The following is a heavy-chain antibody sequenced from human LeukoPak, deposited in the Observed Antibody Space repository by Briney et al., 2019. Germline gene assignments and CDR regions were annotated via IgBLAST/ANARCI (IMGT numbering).Heavy chain of an antibody. J-gene: IGHJ4*02. CDR3: ARVGREVTTGYFDD. Sequence: ETGASLRLSCVASGFSFSTYEMNWVRQAPGKGLEWVAYISTSGSSVYYADSLKGRFTVSRDNAKSSLFLQVDSLTVADTAVYYCARVGREVTTGYFDDWGQGTLVAVSS. CDR1: GFSFSTYE. V-gene: IGHV3-48*03. CDR2: ISTSGSSV. D-gene: IGHD2-21*02.